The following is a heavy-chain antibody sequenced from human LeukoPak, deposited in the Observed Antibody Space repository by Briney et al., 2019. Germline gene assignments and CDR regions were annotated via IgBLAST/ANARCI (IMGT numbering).Heavy chain of an antibody. CDR2: IRYDGSNK. CDR3: AKAFGVVIFSADY. V-gene: IGHV3-30*02. CDR1: GFTFSSYG. D-gene: IGHD3-3*01. Sequence: GGSLRLSCAASGFTFSSYGMHWVRQAPGKRLEWVVFIRYDGSNKYYADSVKGRFTISRDNSKNTLYLQMNSLRAEDTAVYYCAKAFGVVIFSADYWGQGTLVTVSS. J-gene: IGHJ4*02.